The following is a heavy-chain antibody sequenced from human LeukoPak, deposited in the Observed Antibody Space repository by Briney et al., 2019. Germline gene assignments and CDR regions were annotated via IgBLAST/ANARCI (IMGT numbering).Heavy chain of an antibody. Sequence: GPLRLSCAASGFTFSSYAMNWVRQAPGKGLEWVSAISGSGGSTYYADSVKGRFTISRDNSKNTLYLQMNSLRAEDTAVYYCAKPSNWNSNWFDPWGQGTLVTVSS. D-gene: IGHD1-7*01. CDR2: ISGSGGST. V-gene: IGHV3-23*01. J-gene: IGHJ5*02. CDR3: AKPSNWNSNWFDP. CDR1: GFTFSSYA.